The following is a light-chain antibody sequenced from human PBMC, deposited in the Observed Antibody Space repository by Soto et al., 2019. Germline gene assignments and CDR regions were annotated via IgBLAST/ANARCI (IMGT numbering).Light chain of an antibody. V-gene: IGLV2-8*01. CDR3: MCYAGGNNWV. J-gene: IGLJ3*02. Sequence: QSALTQPPSASGSPGQSVTLSCTGTSSDVGTHGYVSWYQQHAGKAPKLMIYAVTKRPSGVPDRFSGSKSANTASLTVSGLQAEDEAGYYCMCYAGGNNWVFGGGTKLTVL. CDR1: SSDVGTHGY. CDR2: AVT.